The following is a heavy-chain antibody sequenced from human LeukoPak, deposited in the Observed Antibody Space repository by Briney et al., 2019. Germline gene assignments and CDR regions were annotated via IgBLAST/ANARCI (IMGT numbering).Heavy chain of an antibody. Sequence: PGGSLRLSCAASRFTFIDYDMHWVRQVIGKGLEWVSAIGIRGDTHYSESVKGRFTISRENAESSLYLQMNSLRAEDTAVYYCARGGIQVSGIDEFDYWGQGTLVTVSS. J-gene: IGHJ4*02. D-gene: IGHD6-19*01. CDR2: IGIRGDT. V-gene: IGHV3-13*01. CDR1: RFTFIDYD. CDR3: ARGGIQVSGIDEFDY.